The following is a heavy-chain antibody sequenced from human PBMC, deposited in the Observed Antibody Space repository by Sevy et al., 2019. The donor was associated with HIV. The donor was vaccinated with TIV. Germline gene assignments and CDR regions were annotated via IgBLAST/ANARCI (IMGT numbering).Heavy chain of an antibody. CDR2: ISASGDYT. J-gene: IGHJ4*02. V-gene: IGHV3-23*01. D-gene: IGHD1-20*01. CDR1: GFIFSSFA. CDR3: AKKMGGGSGMAFLIDY. Sequence: GGSLRLSCAASGFIFSSFAMGWVRQGPRKGLEWISVISASGDYTYYADSVKGRFTISRDNSKNTLFPQMNSLRAEDTAIFYCAKKMGGGSGMAFLIDYWGQGTLVTVSS.